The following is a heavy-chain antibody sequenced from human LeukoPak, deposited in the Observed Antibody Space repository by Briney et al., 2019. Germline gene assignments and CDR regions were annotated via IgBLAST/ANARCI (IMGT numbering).Heavy chain of an antibody. J-gene: IGHJ6*03. CDR1: GFTFSSYW. CDR2: INSDGSTT. V-gene: IGHV3-74*01. CDR3: AKSELSYYYYYMDV. Sequence: GGSLRLSCAASGFTFSSYWMHWVRQAPGKGLVWVSRINSDGSTTSYADSVKGRFTISRDNAKNTLYLQMNSLRAEDTAVYYCAKSELSYYYYYMDVWSKGTTLTVPS. D-gene: IGHD3-16*02.